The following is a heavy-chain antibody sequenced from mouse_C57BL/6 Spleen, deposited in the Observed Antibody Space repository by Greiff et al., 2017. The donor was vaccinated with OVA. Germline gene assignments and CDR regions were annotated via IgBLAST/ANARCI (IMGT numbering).Heavy chain of an antibody. CDR3: ARSSITTYWYVDV. CDR1: GFTFTDYY. D-gene: IGHD1-1*01. J-gene: IGHJ1*03. V-gene: IGHV7-3*01. CDR2: IRNKANGYTT. Sequence: EVQVVESGGGLVQPGGSLSLSCAASGFTFTDYYMSWVRQPPGKALEWVGFIRNKANGYTTEYSASVKGRFTISRDNSQSILYLHMKALRAEYSATYYCARSSITTYWYVDVWGTGTTVTVSS.